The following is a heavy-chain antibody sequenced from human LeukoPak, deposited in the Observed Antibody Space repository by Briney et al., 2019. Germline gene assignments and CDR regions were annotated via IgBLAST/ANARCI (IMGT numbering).Heavy chain of an antibody. Sequence: GGSLRLSCAASGFTFSSYAMTWVRQAPGKGLEWVSDISASGGSTYYADSVKGRLTVSRDNSKNTVYLQMSSLRADDTALYYCAKGPRQQLVTRFDNWGQGTLVTVSS. CDR3: AKGPRQQLVTRFDN. J-gene: IGHJ4*02. CDR1: GFTFSSYA. D-gene: IGHD6-13*01. CDR2: ISASGGST. V-gene: IGHV3-23*01.